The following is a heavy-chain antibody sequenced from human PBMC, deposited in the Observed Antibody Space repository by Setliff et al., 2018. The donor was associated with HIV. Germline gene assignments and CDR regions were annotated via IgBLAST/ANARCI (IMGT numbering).Heavy chain of an antibody. CDR3: ARHGRLSGGYWGGGDY. Sequence: SETLSLTCTVSSGSISSSSYYWGWIRQPPGKGLEWIGSIYYSGSTYYNPSLKSRVTISVDTSKNQFSLKLTSVTAADAAVYYCARHGRLSGGYWGGGDYWGQGTLVTVSS. D-gene: IGHD1-26*01. J-gene: IGHJ4*02. V-gene: IGHV4-39*01. CDR1: SGSISSSSYY. CDR2: IYYSGST.